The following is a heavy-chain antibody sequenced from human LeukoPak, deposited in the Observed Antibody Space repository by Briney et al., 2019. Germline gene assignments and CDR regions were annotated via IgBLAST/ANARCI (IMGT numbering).Heavy chain of an antibody. J-gene: IGHJ5*02. CDR3: ARGYCSGGSCYWFDP. CDR2: INPNTGDT. V-gene: IGHV1-2*02. D-gene: IGHD2-15*01. CDR1: GYTLTSYY. Sequence: GASVKVSCKASGYTLTSYYMHWVRQAPGQGLEWMGWINPNTGDTSFAQKFQGRVTLTRDTSISTAYMELSRLKSDDTAVYYCARGYCSGGSCYWFDPWGQGTLVTVSS.